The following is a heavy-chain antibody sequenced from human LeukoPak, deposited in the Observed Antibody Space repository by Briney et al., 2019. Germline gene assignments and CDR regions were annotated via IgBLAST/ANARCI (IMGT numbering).Heavy chain of an antibody. Sequence: ASVKVSSKASGYTFTSYGISWVRQAPGQRLEWMGRINPNSGGTNYAQKFQGTVTMTRDTSISTAYMELSRLRSDDTAVYYCAGVSVRWSGNEYSRYHFDYWGQGTLVTVSS. V-gene: IGHV1-2*06. D-gene: IGHD6-6*01. J-gene: IGHJ4*02. CDR2: INPNSGGT. CDR3: AGVSVRWSGNEYSRYHFDY. CDR1: GYTFTSYG.